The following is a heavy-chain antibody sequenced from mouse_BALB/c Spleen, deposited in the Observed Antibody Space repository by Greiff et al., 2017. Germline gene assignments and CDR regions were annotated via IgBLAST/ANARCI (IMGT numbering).Heavy chain of an antibody. CDR3: TRDGYYWYFDV. CDR1: GYTFTSYW. J-gene: IGHJ1*01. Sequence: QVQLQQPGAELVRPGASVKLSCKASGYTFTSYWITWVKQRPGQGLEWIGNIYPSDSYTNYNQKFKDKATLTVDKSSSTAYMQLSSPTSEDSAVYYCTRDGYYWYFDVWGAGTTFTVSS. D-gene: IGHD2-3*01. V-gene: IGHV1-69*02. CDR2: IYPSDSYT.